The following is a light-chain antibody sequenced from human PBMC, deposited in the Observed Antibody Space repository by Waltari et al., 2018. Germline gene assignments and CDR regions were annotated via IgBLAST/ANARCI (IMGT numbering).Light chain of an antibody. CDR2: GDN. J-gene: IGLJ1*01. Sequence: QSVLTQPPSASGTPGQRVTISCSGSSSNIGTKTVNWYQQLPGMAPRLLIYGDNQRPSGGPRRCSASKSGTSASLAISGLQSEDEADYFCAAWDDSLNGLYVFGTGTTVTVL. CDR3: AAWDDSLNGLYV. CDR1: SSNIGTKT. V-gene: IGLV1-44*01.